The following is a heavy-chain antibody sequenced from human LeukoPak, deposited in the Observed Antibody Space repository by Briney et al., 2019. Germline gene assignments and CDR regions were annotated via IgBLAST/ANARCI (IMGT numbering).Heavy chain of an antibody. J-gene: IGHJ5*02. CDR3: AKDGKRQVENWFDP. Sequence: GGSLRLSCAASGFTFSSYAMSWVRQAPGKGLEWVSAISGSGGSTYYADSVKGRFTISRDNSKNTLYLQMNSLRAEDTAAYYCAKDGKRQVENWFDPWGQGTLVTVSS. CDR2: ISGSGGST. CDR1: GFTFSSYA. V-gene: IGHV3-23*01. D-gene: IGHD1-26*01.